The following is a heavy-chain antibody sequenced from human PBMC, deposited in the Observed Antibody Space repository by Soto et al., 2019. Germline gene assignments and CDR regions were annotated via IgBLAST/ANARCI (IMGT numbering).Heavy chain of an antibody. CDR1: GYTFTTYG. J-gene: IGHJ4*02. V-gene: IGHV1-18*01. Sequence: QVQLVQSGAEVKKPGASVKVSCKASGYTFTTYGIRWVRQAPGQGLEWMGRISTYNGNTKYAQKLQGRVTMTTDTSTSTAYMELRSLRSDDTAVYYCARDPQYSTSSQVFDSWGQGTLVTVSS. CDR3: ARDPQYSTSSQVFDS. CDR2: ISTYNGNT. D-gene: IGHD6-6*01.